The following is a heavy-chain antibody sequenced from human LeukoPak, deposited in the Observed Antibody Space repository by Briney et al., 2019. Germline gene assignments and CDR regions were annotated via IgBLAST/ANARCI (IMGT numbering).Heavy chain of an antibody. CDR3: ARDPLDFWSGFSPFDY. CDR2: ISAYNGNT. CDR1: GYTFTSYG. J-gene: IGHJ4*02. D-gene: IGHD3-3*01. Sequence: ASVKVSCKASGYTFTSYGISWVRQAPGQGLEWMGWISAYNGNTNYAQKLQGRVTMTTDTSTSTAYMELRSLRSDDTAVYYCARDPLDFWSGFSPFDYWGQGTLVTVSS. V-gene: IGHV1-18*01.